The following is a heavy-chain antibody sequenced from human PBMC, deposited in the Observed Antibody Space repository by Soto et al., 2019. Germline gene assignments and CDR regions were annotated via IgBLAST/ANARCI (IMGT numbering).Heavy chain of an antibody. CDR2: INHSGST. Sequence: SETLSLTCAVYGGSFSGYYLSWIRQPPGKGLEWIGEINHSGSTNYNPSLKSRVTISVDTSKNQFSLKLSSVTAADTAVYYCARGVRSSGWLNWGQGTMVTVYS. J-gene: IGHJ4*02. V-gene: IGHV4-34*01. CDR1: GGSFSGYY. CDR3: ARGVRSSGWLN. D-gene: IGHD6-19*01.